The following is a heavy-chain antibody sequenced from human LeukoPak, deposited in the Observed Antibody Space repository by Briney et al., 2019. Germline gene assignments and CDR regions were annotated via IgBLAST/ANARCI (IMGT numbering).Heavy chain of an antibody. CDR3: VRGWLRMPYYFDN. Sequence: PSETLSLTCTVSGGSISSYYWSWIRQPPGKGLEWIGYIYYSGSTNYNPSLKSRVTISVDTSKNQFSLKLSSVTAADTAVYYCVRGWLRMPYYFDNWGQGTLVTVSS. V-gene: IGHV4-59*01. CDR1: GGSISSYY. CDR2: IYYSGST. J-gene: IGHJ4*02. D-gene: IGHD5-12*01.